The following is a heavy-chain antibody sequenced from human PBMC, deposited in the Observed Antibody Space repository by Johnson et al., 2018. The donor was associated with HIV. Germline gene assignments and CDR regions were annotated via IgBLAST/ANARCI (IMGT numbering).Heavy chain of an antibody. CDR2: ISWDGGST. V-gene: IGHV3-43*01. J-gene: IGHJ3*01. CDR3: ARAPEVRGVDAFDV. D-gene: IGHD3-10*01. Sequence: WVRHAPGKGLEWVSLISWDGGSTYYADSVKGRFTISRDNSKNTLYLQMNSLEAEDTAVYYCARAPEVRGVDAFDVWGQGTVVTVSS.